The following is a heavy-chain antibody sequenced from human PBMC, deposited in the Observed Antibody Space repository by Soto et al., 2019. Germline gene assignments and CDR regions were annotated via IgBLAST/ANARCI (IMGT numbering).Heavy chain of an antibody. D-gene: IGHD6-13*01. CDR2: IYHSGST. V-gene: IGHV4-30-2*01. J-gene: IGHJ3*02. CDR3: ARGYSSSWADAFDI. Sequence: SETLSLTCAVSGGSISSGGYFWSWIRQPPGKGLEWIGYIYHSGSTYYNPSLKSRVTISVDRSKNQFSLKLSSVTAADTAVYYCARGYSSSWADAFDIWGQGTTVTVSS. CDR1: GGSISSGGYF.